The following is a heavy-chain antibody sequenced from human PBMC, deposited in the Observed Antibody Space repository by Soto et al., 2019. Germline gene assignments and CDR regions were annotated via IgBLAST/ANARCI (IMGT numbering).Heavy chain of an antibody. CDR3: ARTYYYDSSGYNYYYYYGMDV. CDR1: GDSVSSNSAA. J-gene: IGHJ6*02. Sequence: SQTLSLTCAISGDSVSSNSAAWNWIRQSPSRGLEWLGRTYYRSKWYNDYAVSVKSRITINPDTSKNQFSLQLNSVTPEDTAVYYCARTYYYDSSGYNYYYYYGMDVWGQGTTVTVSS. D-gene: IGHD3-22*01. V-gene: IGHV6-1*01. CDR2: TYYRSKWYN.